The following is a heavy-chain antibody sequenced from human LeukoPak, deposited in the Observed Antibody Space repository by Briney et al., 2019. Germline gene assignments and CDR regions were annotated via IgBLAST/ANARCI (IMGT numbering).Heavy chain of an antibody. V-gene: IGHV3-30*04. J-gene: IGHJ4*02. CDR3: AREVFGGYNPLDY. Sequence: GGSLRLSCAASGFTFSSYAMHWVRQSPDKGLEWVALISYHGSEKYYADSVKGRFTISRDNSKNSLYLQMNSLRAEDTALYYCAREVFGGYNPLDYWGQGTLVTVSS. D-gene: IGHD5-24*01. CDR2: ISYHGSEK. CDR1: GFTFSSYA.